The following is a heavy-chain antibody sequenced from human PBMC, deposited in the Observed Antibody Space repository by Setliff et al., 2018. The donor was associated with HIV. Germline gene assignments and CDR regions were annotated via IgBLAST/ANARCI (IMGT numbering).Heavy chain of an antibody. D-gene: IGHD2-15*01. V-gene: IGHV4-61*02. CDR3: ARSLAYCSGGGCSSGNYYYMDV. CDR1: GGSINRGNYY. CDR2: INTSGST. J-gene: IGHJ6*03. Sequence: SETLSLTCSVSGGSINRGNYYWTWIRQSAGKGLEWIGRINTSGSTNYNPSLKSRVTLSVDTSENQYSLKLTSLIAADTAVYYCARSLAYCSGGGCSSGNYYYMDVWGKGTTVTVSS.